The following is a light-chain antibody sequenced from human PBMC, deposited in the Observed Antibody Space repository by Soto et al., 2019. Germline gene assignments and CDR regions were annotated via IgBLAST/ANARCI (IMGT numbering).Light chain of an antibody. J-gene: IGKJ1*01. Sequence: DIQLTQSPSFLSASVGDRVTITCRASQDISDYLAWYQQRPGKAPKLLIYAASTLQSGVPSRFSGSGSGTEFTLTISSLQPEDFAVYYCQQRSGWWTFGQGTKVEIK. V-gene: IGKV1-9*01. CDR2: AAS. CDR1: QDISDY. CDR3: QQRSGWWT.